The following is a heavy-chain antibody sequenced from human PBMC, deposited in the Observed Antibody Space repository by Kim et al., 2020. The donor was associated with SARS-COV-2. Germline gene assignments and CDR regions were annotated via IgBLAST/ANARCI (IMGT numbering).Heavy chain of an antibody. D-gene: IGHD6-13*01. J-gene: IGHJ4*02. V-gene: IGHV3-9*01. CDR1: GFTFDDYA. CDR2: ISWNSGSI. CDR3: AKDISPLAAAGPGGY. Sequence: GGSLRLSCAASGFTFDDYAMHWVRQAPGKGLEWVSGISWNSGSIGYADSVKGRFTISRDNAKNSLYLQMNSLRAEDTALYYCAKDISPLAAAGPGGYWGQGTLVTVYS.